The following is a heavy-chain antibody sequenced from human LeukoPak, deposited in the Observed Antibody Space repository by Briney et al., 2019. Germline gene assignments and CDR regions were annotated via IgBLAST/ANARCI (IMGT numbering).Heavy chain of an antibody. V-gene: IGHV4-34*01. CDR2: IYHSGST. Sequence: SETLSLTCAVYGGTFTDSYWTWIRQSPGKGLEWIGSIYHSGSTYYNPSLKSRVTISVDTSKNQFSLKLSSVTAADTAVYYCARVDGIAVAGTLDYWGQGTLVTVSS. J-gene: IGHJ4*02. CDR1: GGTFTDSY. CDR3: ARVDGIAVAGTLDY. D-gene: IGHD6-19*01.